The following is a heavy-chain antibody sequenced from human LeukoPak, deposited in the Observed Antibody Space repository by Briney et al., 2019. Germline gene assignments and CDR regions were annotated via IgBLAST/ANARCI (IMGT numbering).Heavy chain of an antibody. CDR3: ARAPSGSYSPHASDI. D-gene: IGHD1-26*01. CDR1: GGTFISYA. J-gene: IGHJ3*02. Sequence: SVKVSCKASGGTFISYAISWVRQAPGQGLEWMGGIIPIFGTANYAQKFQGRVTITADESTSTAYMELSSLRSEDTAVYYCARAPSGSYSPHASDIWGQGTMVTVSS. V-gene: IGHV1-69*13. CDR2: IIPIFGTA.